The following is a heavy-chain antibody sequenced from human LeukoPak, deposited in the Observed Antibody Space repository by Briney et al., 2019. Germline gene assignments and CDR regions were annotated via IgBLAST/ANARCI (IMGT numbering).Heavy chain of an antibody. CDR1: GFTFSTYW. CDR2: IKQDGSDK. D-gene: IGHD3-10*01. V-gene: IGHV3-7*01. CDR3: ARGRWELSY. Sequence: PGGSPRLSCAASGFTFSTYWMSWVRQAPGKGLEWVANIKQDGSDKNYVDSVKGRFTISRDNTKNSLYLQMNSLRAEDTAVYYCARGRWELSYWGQGTLVTVSS. J-gene: IGHJ4*02.